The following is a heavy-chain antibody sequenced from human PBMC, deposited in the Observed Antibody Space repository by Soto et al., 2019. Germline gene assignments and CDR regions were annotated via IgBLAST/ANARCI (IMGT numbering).Heavy chain of an antibody. Sequence: QVQLVQSGPERKMPGASVKVSCKGLGYNFMNYGINWVRQAPGQGREWVGWISPYSVYTHSAQKFYGRLTLTTDTAAATAYMELSVLRSADTAVYYCAREATVLIPAAQPSRFDSWGQGTLVTVSS. V-gene: IGHV1-18*01. CDR2: ISPYSVYT. CDR3: AREATVLIPAAQPSRFDS. CDR1: GYNFMNYG. J-gene: IGHJ4*02. D-gene: IGHD2-2*01.